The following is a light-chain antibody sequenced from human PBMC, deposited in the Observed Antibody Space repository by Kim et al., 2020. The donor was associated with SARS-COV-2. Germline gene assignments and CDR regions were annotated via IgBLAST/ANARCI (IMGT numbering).Light chain of an antibody. V-gene: IGLV6-57*03. Sequence: GKPVTTTCTRSSGSIDDNYVQWYQQRPGGVPTAVIYEDDQRPSGVSDRFSGSIDNSSISASLTISGLRTEDEADYYCQSYNRDNVLFGGGTQLTVL. CDR1: SGSIDDNY. CDR3: QSYNRDNVL. J-gene: IGLJ2*01. CDR2: EDD.